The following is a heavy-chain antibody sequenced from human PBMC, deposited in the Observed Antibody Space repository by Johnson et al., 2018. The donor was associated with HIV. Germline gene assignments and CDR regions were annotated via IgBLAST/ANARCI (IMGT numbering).Heavy chain of an antibody. CDR2: ISGSGGST. D-gene: IGHD3-22*01. J-gene: IGHJ3*01. V-gene: IGHV3-23*04. Sequence: VQLVESGGGLVQPGGSLTLSCTEAGFSSSTSAVHWVRQAPGTGLEWVSAISGSGGSTYYADSVKGRFTVSRDNSKNTLYLQMDSLRAEDMAVYYCTIPYYYDSGGYQWGQGTMVTVSS. CDR3: TIPYYYDSGGYQ. CDR1: GFSSSTSA.